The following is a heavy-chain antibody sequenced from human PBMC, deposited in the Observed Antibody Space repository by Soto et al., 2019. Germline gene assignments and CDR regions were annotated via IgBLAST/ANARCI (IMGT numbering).Heavy chain of an antibody. CDR3: ARLGWVEDY. J-gene: IGHJ4*02. CDR2: INYSGTT. Sequence: QLQLQESGPGLVKPSETLSLTCSVSGASINSSDYHWGWMHQPPGKGLEWIGSINYSGTTYYNPSLQSRVSISVDTSKKQGAVKLNAVTAADTAVYYCARLGWVEDYWGQGTLVTVSS. CDR1: GASINSSDYH. V-gene: IGHV4-39*01. D-gene: IGHD1-1*01.